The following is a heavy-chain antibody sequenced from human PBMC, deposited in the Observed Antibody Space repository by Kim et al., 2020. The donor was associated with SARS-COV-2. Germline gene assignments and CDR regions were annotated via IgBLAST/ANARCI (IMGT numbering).Heavy chain of an antibody. Sequence: GGSLRLSCAGSGFTFSNYAMNWVRQAPGKGLEWVSAISGIVGTTYYADSVKGRFTVSRDNSKNTLYLQMNSLRAEDTAVYYCATVVGWGQGTLVTVPS. CDR3: ATVVG. J-gene: IGHJ4*02. CDR1: GFTFSNYA. V-gene: IGHV3-23*01. D-gene: IGHD2-15*01. CDR2: ISGIVGTT.